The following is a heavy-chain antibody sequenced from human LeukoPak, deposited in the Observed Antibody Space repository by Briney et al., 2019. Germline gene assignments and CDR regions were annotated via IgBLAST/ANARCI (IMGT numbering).Heavy chain of an antibody. D-gene: IGHD5-12*01. CDR1: GFTFSSYA. J-gene: IGHJ4*02. CDR2: ISYDGSNK. Sequence: GGSLRLSCAASGFTFSSYAMHWVRQAPGKGLEWVAVISYDGSNKYYADSVKGRFTISRDNSKNTLYLQMNSLRAEDTAVYYCARGPSGYHNTGGQGTLVTVSS. CDR3: ARGPSGYHNT. V-gene: IGHV3-30*04.